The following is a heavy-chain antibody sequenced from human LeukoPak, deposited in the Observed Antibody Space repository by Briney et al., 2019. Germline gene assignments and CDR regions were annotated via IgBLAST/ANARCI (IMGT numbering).Heavy chain of an antibody. CDR2: IKGKTDGETT. Sequence: PGGSLRLSWAASGXTFSNAWMSWVRQAPGKGLEWVGRIKGKTDGETTDYATPVKGRFTISRDDSKDTLYLQMNSLKTEDTAVYYCTTEGYYVSGIYWGQGTLVTVSS. D-gene: IGHD3-10*01. V-gene: IGHV3-15*01. J-gene: IGHJ4*02. CDR3: TTEGYYVSGIY. CDR1: GXTFSNAW.